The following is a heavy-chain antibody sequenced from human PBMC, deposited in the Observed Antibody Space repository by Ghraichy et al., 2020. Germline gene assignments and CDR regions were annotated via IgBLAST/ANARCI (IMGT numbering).Heavy chain of an antibody. J-gene: IGHJ4*02. D-gene: IGHD3-22*01. CDR2: INHSGST. CDR3: ARGRKIRDYYDSSGIYYFDY. CDR1: GGSFSGYY. Sequence: SETLSLTCAVYGGSFSGYYWSWIRQPPGKGLEWIGEINHSGSTNYNPSLKSRVTISVDTSKNQFSLKLSSVTAADTAVYYCARGRKIRDYYDSSGIYYFDYWGQGTLVTVSS. V-gene: IGHV4-34*01.